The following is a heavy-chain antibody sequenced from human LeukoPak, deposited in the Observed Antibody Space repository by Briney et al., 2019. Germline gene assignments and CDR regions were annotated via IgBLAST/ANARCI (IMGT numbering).Heavy chain of an antibody. Sequence: SETLSLTCTVSGGSISSSSYYWSWIRQPPGKGLEWIGEINHSGSTNYNPSLKSRVTISVDTSKNQFSLKLSSVTAADTAVYYCARAARYCSGGSCYLGKFDYWGQGTLVTVSS. CDR1: GGSISSSSYY. CDR3: ARAARYCSGGSCYLGKFDY. D-gene: IGHD2-15*01. J-gene: IGHJ4*02. CDR2: INHSGST. V-gene: IGHV4-39*07.